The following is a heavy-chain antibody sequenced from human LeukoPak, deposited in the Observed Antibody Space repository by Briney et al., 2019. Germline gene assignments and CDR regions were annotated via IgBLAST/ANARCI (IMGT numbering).Heavy chain of an antibody. J-gene: IGHJ4*02. D-gene: IGHD3-3*01. CDR2: ISYDGSNK. CDR3: AKDRLRAIFGVVHYNDY. Sequence: PGGSLRPSCAASGFTFSSYGMHWVRQAPGKGLEWVAVISYDGSNKYYADSVKGRFTISRDNSKNTLYLQMNSLRAEDTAVYYCAKDRLRAIFGVVHYNDYWGQGTLVTVSS. CDR1: GFTFSSYG. V-gene: IGHV3-30*18.